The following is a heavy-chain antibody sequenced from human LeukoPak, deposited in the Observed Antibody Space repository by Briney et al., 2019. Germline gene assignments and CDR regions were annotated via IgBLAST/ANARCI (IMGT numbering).Heavy chain of an antibody. CDR1: RGTFNNSA. CDR3: ARDVHGDYGSGWFDP. Sequence: SVKVSCKTSRGTFNNSAISWVRQTPGQGLEWLGGIMPLFGTAGYAQKFQGRVTITKDESTRTVYLELTSLTSDDTAVYYCARDVHGDYGSGWFDPWGQGTLVSVSS. CDR2: IMPLFGTA. J-gene: IGHJ5*02. V-gene: IGHV1-69*05. D-gene: IGHD4-17*01.